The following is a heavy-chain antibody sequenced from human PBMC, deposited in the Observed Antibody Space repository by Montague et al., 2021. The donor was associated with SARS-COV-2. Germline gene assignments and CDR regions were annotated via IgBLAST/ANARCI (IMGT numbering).Heavy chain of an antibody. V-gene: IGHV4-39*07. Sequence: GTLSLTCTVSGGSISSSNYYWGWIRQPPGKGLEWIGNMYYSGSTYYNPSLKSRVTISIDTSKNQFSLKLSSVTAADTAVYYCARDDIVLQGVTKGMDVWGQGTTVTVSS. CDR3: ARDDIVLQGVTKGMDV. D-gene: IGHD3-10*01. J-gene: IGHJ6*02. CDR1: GGSISSSNYY. CDR2: MYYSGST.